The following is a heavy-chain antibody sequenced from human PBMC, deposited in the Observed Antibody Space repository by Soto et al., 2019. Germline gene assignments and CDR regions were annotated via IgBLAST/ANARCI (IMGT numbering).Heavy chain of an antibody. CDR3: ARVWGYGGNARFDY. CDR1: GGSISSGGYY. CDR2: IYYSGST. V-gene: IGHV4-31*03. Sequence: QVQLQESGPGLVKPSQTLSLTCTVSGGSISSGGYYWSWVRQHPGKGLDLIGYIYYSGSTYYNPSLQRRVTIALDTSKNQDALKLSSVSAADTAVYYCARVWGYGGNARFDYWGQRTLIIDSS. D-gene: IGHD4-17*01. J-gene: IGHJ4*02.